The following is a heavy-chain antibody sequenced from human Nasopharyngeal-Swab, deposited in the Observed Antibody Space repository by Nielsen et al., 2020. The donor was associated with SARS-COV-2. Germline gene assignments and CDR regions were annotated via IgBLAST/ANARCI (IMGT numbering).Heavy chain of an antibody. CDR2: TYYRSKWYN. J-gene: IGHJ5*02. Sequence: WIRQSPSRGLEWLGRTYYRSKWYNDYAVSVKSRITINPDTSKNQFSLKLSSVTAADTAVYYCARGRFRPGSRQRSSTAWFDPWGQGTLVTVSS. CDR3: ARGRFRPGSRQRSSTAWFDP. D-gene: IGHD6-19*01. V-gene: IGHV6-1*01.